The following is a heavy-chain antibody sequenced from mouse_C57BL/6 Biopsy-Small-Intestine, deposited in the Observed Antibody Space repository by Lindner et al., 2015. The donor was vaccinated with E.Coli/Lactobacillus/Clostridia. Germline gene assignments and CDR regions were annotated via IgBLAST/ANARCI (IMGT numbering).Heavy chain of an antibody. Sequence: VQLQESGADLVKPGASVKISCKASGYAFSSYWMSWVKQRPGKGLEWIGQIYPGDGDTNYNGKFKGKATLTADKSSSTAFMQLSSLTSEDSAVYFCARSAYGSSYGYFDVWGTGTTVTVSS. CDR3: ARSAYGSSYGYFDV. J-gene: IGHJ1*03. CDR1: GYAFSSYW. D-gene: IGHD1-1*01. CDR2: IYPGDGDT. V-gene: IGHV1-80*01.